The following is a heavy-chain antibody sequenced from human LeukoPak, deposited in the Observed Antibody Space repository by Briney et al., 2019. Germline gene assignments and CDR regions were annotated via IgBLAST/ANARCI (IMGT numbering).Heavy chain of an antibody. Sequence: RASVKVSCKASGYTFTGYYIHWVRQAPGQGLEWMGWINPNGGGTNYAQNFQGRVTMTRDTSISTAYMELSRLRSDDTAIYYCARGRGIKTTIYYFDYWGQGTLVTVSS. CDR2: INPNGGGT. CDR3: ARGRGIKTTIYYFDY. CDR1: GYTFTGYY. J-gene: IGHJ4*02. V-gene: IGHV1-2*02. D-gene: IGHD3-9*01.